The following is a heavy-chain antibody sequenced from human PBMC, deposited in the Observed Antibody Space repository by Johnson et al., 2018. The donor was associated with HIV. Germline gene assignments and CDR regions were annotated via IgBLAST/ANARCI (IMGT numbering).Heavy chain of an antibody. D-gene: IGHD3-10*01. CDR2: MSYDGSFK. V-gene: IGHV3-30*04. CDR1: GFTFSNYA. CDR3: ANSMVRGVIGAFDI. J-gene: IGHJ3*02. Sequence: VQLVESGGGVVQRGRSLRLSCVTSGFTFSNYAMHWVRQAPGKGLEWVALMSYDGSFKYYPDSVKGRFSTSRDNSKNTLYLQMNSLRAEDTAGYYCANSMVRGVIGAFDIWGQGTMVTFSS.